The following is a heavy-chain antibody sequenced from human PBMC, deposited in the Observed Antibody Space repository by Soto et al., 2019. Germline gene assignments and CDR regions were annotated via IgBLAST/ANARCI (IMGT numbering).Heavy chain of an antibody. CDR3: ARDNGIEGSFDP. J-gene: IGHJ5*02. V-gene: IGHV3-48*02. Sequence: GALRLSCAASGFTFSTYSMNWVRQAPGKGLEWVSYISYSSNIIYYADSVKGRFAISRDNAKNSLYLQMNGLRDEDTAVYYCARDNGIEGSFDPWGQGTLVTVSS. CDR1: GFTFSTYS. CDR2: ISYSSNII.